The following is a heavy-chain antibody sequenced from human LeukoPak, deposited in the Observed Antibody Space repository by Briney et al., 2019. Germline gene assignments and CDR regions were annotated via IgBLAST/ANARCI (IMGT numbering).Heavy chain of an antibody. Sequence: ASVKVSCKASGYTFTGYYMHWVRQAPGQGLEWMGWINPNSGGTNYAQKFQGRVTMTRDTSISTAYMELSSLRSEDTAVYYCARGPGYSGRRRGMYYFDYWGQGTLVTVSS. V-gene: IGHV1-2*02. CDR2: INPNSGGT. CDR1: GYTFTGYY. D-gene: IGHD5-12*01. J-gene: IGHJ4*02. CDR3: ARGPGYSGRRRGMYYFDY.